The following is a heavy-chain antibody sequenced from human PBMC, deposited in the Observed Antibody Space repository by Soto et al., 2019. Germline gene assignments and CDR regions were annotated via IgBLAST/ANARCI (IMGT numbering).Heavy chain of an antibody. Sequence: EVQLVESGGGLVKPGGSLRLSCAASGFTFSNAWMSWVRQAPGKGLEWVGRIKSKTDGGTTDYAAPVKGRFTISRDDSKNTLYLQMNRLKTEDTAVYYCTTGVESRSYWYFDLWGRGTLVTVSS. D-gene: IGHD3-3*01. CDR3: TTGVESRSYWYFDL. J-gene: IGHJ2*01. CDR2: IKSKTDGGTT. V-gene: IGHV3-15*01. CDR1: GFTFSNAW.